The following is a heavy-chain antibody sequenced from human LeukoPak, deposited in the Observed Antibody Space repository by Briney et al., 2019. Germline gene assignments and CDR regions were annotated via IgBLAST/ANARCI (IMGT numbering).Heavy chain of an antibody. CDR3: ARDDYYDSSGYRNAFDI. CDR1: GGSISSSNW. CDR2: IYHSGST. Sequence: SETLSLTCAVSGGSISSSNWWSWVRQPPGKGLEWIGEIYHSGSTNYNPSLKSRVTMSVDTSKNQFSLKVNSVTAADTAVYYCARDDYYDSSGYRNAFDIWGQGTMVTVSS. D-gene: IGHD3-22*01. J-gene: IGHJ3*02. V-gene: IGHV4-4*02.